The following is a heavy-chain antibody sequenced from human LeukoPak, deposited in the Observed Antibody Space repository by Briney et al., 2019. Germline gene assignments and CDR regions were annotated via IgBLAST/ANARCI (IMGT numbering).Heavy chain of an antibody. CDR2: IIPIFGTA. CDR3: ARGLIAAAVPYFDY. Sequence: SVTVSCTASGGTFSSYAISWVRQAPGQGLEWMGGIIPIFGTANYAQKFQGRVTITADESTSTAYMELSSLRSEDTAVYYCARGLIAAAVPYFDYWGQGTLVTVSS. V-gene: IGHV1-69*13. CDR1: GGTFSSYA. J-gene: IGHJ4*02. D-gene: IGHD6-13*01.